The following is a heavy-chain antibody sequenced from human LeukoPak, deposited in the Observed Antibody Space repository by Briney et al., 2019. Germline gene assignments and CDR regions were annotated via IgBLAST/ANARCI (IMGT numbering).Heavy chain of an antibody. V-gene: IGHV1-69*13. Sequence: ASVKVSCKASGYTFTSYGISWVRQAPGQGLEWMGGIIPIFGTANYAQKFQGRVTITADESTSTAYMELSSLRSEDTAVYYCVRGYCSSTSCYHDYWGQETLVTVSS. CDR1: GYTFTSYG. D-gene: IGHD2-2*01. J-gene: IGHJ4*02. CDR3: VRGYCSSTSCYHDY. CDR2: IIPIFGTA.